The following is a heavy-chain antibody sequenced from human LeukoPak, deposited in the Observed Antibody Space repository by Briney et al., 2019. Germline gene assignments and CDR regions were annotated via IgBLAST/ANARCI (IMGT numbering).Heavy chain of an antibody. CDR1: GFTLSRVS. Sequence: PGGSLRLSCAASGFTLSRVSMRWVRQAPGKGLEWVASIYVTGGYINYADSVKGRVTISRDNAKNSVYLQMNSLRAEDTAGYYCAREFNTVGNFDYWGQGTLVTVSS. CDR3: AREFNTVGNFDY. V-gene: IGHV3-21*01. J-gene: IGHJ4*02. CDR2: IYVTGGYI.